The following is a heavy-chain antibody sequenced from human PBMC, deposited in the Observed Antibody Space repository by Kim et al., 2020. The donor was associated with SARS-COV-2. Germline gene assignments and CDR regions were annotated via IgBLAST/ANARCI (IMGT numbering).Heavy chain of an antibody. CDR1: GFTFSDYY. CDR2: ISSSSSYT. D-gene: IGHD3-3*01. CDR3: ARSRSFWSGYPNTPYGMDV. Sequence: GGSLRLSCAASGFTFSDYYMSWIRQAPGKGLEWVSYISSSSSYTNYADSVKGRFTISRDNAKNSLYLQMNSLRAEDTAVYYCARSRSFWSGYPNTPYGMDVWGQGTTVTVSS. J-gene: IGHJ6*02. V-gene: IGHV3-11*06.